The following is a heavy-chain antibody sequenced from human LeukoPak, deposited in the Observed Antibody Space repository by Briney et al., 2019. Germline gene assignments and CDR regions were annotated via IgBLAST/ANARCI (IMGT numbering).Heavy chain of an antibody. CDR3: ARVAHFDRGMDV. Sequence: GGSLRLSCEGSGFTFSAYDLSWVRQTQGQGLEWVSSISSNSNYIYYADSVKGRFTISRDNAKSSLYLQMNSLRAEDTAVYFCARVAHFDRGMDVWGQGTTVTVSS. CDR2: ISSNSNYI. CDR1: GFTFSAYD. D-gene: IGHD3-9*01. J-gene: IGHJ6*02. V-gene: IGHV3-21*01.